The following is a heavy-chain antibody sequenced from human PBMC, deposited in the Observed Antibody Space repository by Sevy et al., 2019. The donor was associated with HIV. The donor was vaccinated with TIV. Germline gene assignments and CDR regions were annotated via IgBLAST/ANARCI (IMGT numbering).Heavy chain of an antibody. V-gene: IGHV3-49*04. CDR2: IRSKALGGTT. CDR1: GFTFDDYA. D-gene: IGHD1-1*01. CDR3: TRSLTGSGYKYYFDN. Sequence: GGSLRLSCTASGFTFDDYALTWVRQAPGKGLEWVGFIRSKALGGTTEYGASVKARFTISKVDSKCIAYLQMNSLRTEDTAVYYCTRSLTGSGYKYYFDNWGQGTLVTVSS. J-gene: IGHJ4*02.